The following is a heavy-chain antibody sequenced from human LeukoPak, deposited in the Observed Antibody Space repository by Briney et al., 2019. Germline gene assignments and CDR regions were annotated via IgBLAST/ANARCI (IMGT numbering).Heavy chain of an antibody. CDR1: GFIFSSYA. CDR2: ISYDVSIT. Sequence: GRFLRLSCAASGFIFSSYAMHWARQAPGKGLEWVAIISYDVSITYYAVSVKGRFTISRDNSNNSFYLQMNSLRIEDTAVYYCASGSRVWLLDCWGQGTLLTVSS. D-gene: IGHD5-12*01. CDR3: ASGSRVWLLDC. V-gene: IGHV3-30*04. J-gene: IGHJ4*02.